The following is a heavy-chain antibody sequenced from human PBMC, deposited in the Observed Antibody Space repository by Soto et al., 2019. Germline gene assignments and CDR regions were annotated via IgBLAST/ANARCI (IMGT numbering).Heavy chain of an antibody. V-gene: IGHV3-64*04. CDR1: GFNFNNFA. CDR2: ISDTGGST. J-gene: IGHJ6*02. Sequence: GGSLRLSCAGSGFNFNNFAMHWVRQAPGTGLEYVSSISDTGGSTFHADSVKGRFIISRDNSKNSLYLQMNSLRVEDTAVYYCARPPVKGIHVWGQGTTVTVSS. CDR3: ARPPVKGIHV. D-gene: IGHD4-17*01.